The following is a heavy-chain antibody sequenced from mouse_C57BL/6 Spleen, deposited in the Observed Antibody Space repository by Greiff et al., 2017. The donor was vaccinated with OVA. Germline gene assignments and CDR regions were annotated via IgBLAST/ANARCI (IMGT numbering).Heavy chain of an antibody. V-gene: IGHV3-6*01. CDR3: ARDYGSSYSIDY. J-gene: IGHJ2*01. Sequence: EVHLVESGPGLVKPSQSLSLTCSVTGYSITSGYYWNWIRQFPGNKLEWMGYISYDGSNNYNPSLKNRISITRDTSKNQFFLKLNSVTTEDTATYYCARDYGSSYSIDYWGQGTTLTVSS. CDR2: ISYDGSN. D-gene: IGHD1-1*01. CDR1: GYSITSGYY.